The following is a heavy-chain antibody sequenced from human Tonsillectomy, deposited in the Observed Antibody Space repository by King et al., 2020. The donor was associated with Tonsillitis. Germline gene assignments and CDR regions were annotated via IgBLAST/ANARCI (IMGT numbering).Heavy chain of an antibody. Sequence: QLVQSGAEVKKPGESLKISCKGSGYSFTNYWIGWVRQMSGKGLEWMGIIYPGDSDTRYSPSFQGQVTISADKSISTAYLQWSRLKAPDTAIYYCARQFGLTGDYWFDPWGQGTLVTVSS. CDR2: IYPGDSDT. J-gene: IGHJ5*02. V-gene: IGHV5-51*01. CDR1: GYSFTNYW. D-gene: IGHD7-27*01. CDR3: ARQFGLTGDYWFDP.